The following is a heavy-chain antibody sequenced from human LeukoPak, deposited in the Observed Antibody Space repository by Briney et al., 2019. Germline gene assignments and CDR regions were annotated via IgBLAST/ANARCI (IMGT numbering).Heavy chain of an antibody. V-gene: IGHV3-48*01. J-gene: IGHJ4*02. Sequence: GGSLRLSCAASGFTFSIYSMNWVRRAPGKGLEWVSYISSSSSNINYADSVKGRFTIARDNAKNSLYLQMNSLRAEDTALYYCAREGGGDCFDYWGQGTLVTVSS. D-gene: IGHD2-21*01. CDR2: ISSSSSNI. CDR3: AREGGGDCFDY. CDR1: GFTFSIYS.